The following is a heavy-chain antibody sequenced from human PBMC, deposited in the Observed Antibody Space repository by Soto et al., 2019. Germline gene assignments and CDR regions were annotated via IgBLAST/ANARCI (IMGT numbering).Heavy chain of an antibody. Sequence: SLRRSFVSSGFTFSTYSMHGFRLAPGKGLEWVAVIWFDGSNKYYADSVKGRFTISRDNSKNTLYLQMNSLRAEDTAVYYCARDCISTSCPYYYGMDVWGQGT. CDR3: ARDCISTSCPYYYGMDV. D-gene: IGHD2-2*01. CDR2: IWFDGSNK. V-gene: IGHV3-33*01. CDR1: GFTFSTYS. J-gene: IGHJ6*02.